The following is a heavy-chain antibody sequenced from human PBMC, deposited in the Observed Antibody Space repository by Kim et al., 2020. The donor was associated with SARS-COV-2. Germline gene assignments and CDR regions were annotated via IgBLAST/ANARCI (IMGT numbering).Heavy chain of an antibody. CDR1: GYTFTIYY. CDR3: ARDENRTTVTPRGDFGY. Sequence: ASVKVSCKASGYTFTIYYIHWVRQALGQGLEWMGIINPGGGSTIYAQKFQGRVTMTRDTSTGTVYMELSSLRSEDTAVYFCARDENRTTVTPRGDFGYWGQGTLVTVSS. V-gene: IGHV1-46*01. J-gene: IGHJ4*02. D-gene: IGHD4-17*01. CDR2: INPGGGST.